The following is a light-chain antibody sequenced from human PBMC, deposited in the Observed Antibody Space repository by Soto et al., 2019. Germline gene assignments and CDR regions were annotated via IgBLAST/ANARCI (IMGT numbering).Light chain of an antibody. CDR1: QSISSC. J-gene: IGKJ1*01. CDR2: GAS. V-gene: IGKV1-5*01. Sequence: SHIPHAPSTQPASIESRSIITCRASQSISSCLAWYQQKSGKAPKLLIYGASSLESGVPSRFSGSGSGTEFTLTISSLQPDDFATYYCQQYNSYLWTFGQGTKVDIK. CDR3: QQYNSYLWT.